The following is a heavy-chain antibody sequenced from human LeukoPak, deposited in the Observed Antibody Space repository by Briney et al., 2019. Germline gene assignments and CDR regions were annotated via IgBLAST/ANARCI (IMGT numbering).Heavy chain of an antibody. V-gene: IGHV4-59*08. CDR3: ARSNGGYYSWYFDP. D-gene: IGHD3-3*01. CDR1: GGSISSYY. CDR2: IYYSGST. Sequence: SETLSLTCTVSGGSISSYYWSWIRQPPGKGLEWIGYIYYSGSTNYNPSLKSRVTISVDTSKNQFSLKLSSVTAADTAVYYCARSNGGYYSWYFDPWGRGTLVTVSS. J-gene: IGHJ2*01.